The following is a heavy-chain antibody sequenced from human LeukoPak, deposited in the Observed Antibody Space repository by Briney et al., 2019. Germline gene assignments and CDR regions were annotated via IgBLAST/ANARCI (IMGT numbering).Heavy chain of an antibody. V-gene: IGHV1-8*01. CDR3: ARAHTDYHILTGYYEFDY. D-gene: IGHD3-9*01. CDR2: MNPNSGNT. Sequence: ASVKVSCKAPGYTFTSYDINWVRQATGQGLEWMGWMNPNSGNTGYAQKFQGRVTMTRNTSISTAYMELSSLRSEDTAVYYCARAHTDYHILTGYYEFDYWGQGTLVTVSS. J-gene: IGHJ4*02. CDR1: GYTFTSYD.